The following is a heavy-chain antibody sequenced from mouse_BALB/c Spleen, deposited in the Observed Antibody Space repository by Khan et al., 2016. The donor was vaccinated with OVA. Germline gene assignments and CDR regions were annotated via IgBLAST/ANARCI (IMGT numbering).Heavy chain of an antibody. CDR2: IRYDGNS. CDR1: GYSITSGYF. Sequence: EVQLQESGPGLVKPSQSLSLTCSVTGYSITSGYFWNWIRQFPGNNLEWMGYIRYDGNSDYNPSLKNRISITRDTSKNQFFLKLNSVTPEDTATYSCARGGSSGPAWFTYWGQGTLVTVSA. J-gene: IGHJ3*01. V-gene: IGHV3-6*02. CDR3: ARGGSSGPAWFTY. D-gene: IGHD3-1*01.